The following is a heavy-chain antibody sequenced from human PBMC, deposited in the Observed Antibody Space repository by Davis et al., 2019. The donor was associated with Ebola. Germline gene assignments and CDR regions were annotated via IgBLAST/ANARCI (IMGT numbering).Heavy chain of an antibody. D-gene: IGHD2-2*01. CDR2: INHSGST. J-gene: IGHJ4*02. CDR3: AVGFCTRSSCLADY. CDR1: GGSFSGYY. Sequence: SETLSLTCAVYGGSFSGYYWSWIRQPPGKGLEWIGEINHSGSTNYNPSLKSRVTISVDTSKNQFSLKLSSVTAADTSAYYCAVGFCTRSSCLADYWGQGTLVAVSS. V-gene: IGHV4-34*01.